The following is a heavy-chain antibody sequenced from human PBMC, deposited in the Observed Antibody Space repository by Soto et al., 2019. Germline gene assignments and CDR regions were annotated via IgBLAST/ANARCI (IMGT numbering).Heavy chain of an antibody. CDR2: IKQDGSEK. V-gene: IGHV3-7*03. Sequence: EVQLVESGGGLVQPGGSLRLSCAASGFTFSSYWMSWVRQAPGKGLEWVANIKQDGSEKYYVDSVKGRFTISRDNAKNSLYLQMNSLRAEDTAVYYCARGSGSNWNYVGSDYWGQGTLVTVSS. CDR3: ARGSGSNWNYVGSDY. CDR1: GFTFSSYW. D-gene: IGHD1-7*01. J-gene: IGHJ4*02.